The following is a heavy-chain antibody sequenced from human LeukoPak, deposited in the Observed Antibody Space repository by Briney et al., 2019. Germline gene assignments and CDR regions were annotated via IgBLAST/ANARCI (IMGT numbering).Heavy chain of an antibody. Sequence: GGSLRLSCVTSGFTFNDYAMIWVRQAPGRGLEWVSSIGVSSTYIYYADSVKGRFTISRDSAKNSLYLQMNSLRAEDTAVYYCARDASHFDSSGYYVSDFDYWGQGTLVTVSS. V-gene: IGHV3-21*01. J-gene: IGHJ4*02. CDR2: IGVSSTYI. CDR3: ARDASHFDSSGYYVSDFDY. D-gene: IGHD3-22*01. CDR1: GFTFNDYA.